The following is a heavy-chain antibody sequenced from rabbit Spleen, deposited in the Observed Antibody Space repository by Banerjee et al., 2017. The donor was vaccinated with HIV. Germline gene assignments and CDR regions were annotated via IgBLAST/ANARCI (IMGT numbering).Heavy chain of an antibody. D-gene: IGHD6-1*01. V-gene: IGHV1S40*01. CDR1: GFSFSASYY. CDR2: IEAGSSGFT. J-gene: IGHJ4*01. Sequence: LEESGGDLVKPGASLTLTCTASGFSFSASYYMCWVRQAPGKGLECIACIEAGSSGFTYFASWAKGRFTISKTSSTTVTLQMTSLTAADTATYFCAREVLYAAYAGFGDATMYYFDLWGPGTLVTVS. CDR3: AREVLYAAYAGFGDATMYYFDL.